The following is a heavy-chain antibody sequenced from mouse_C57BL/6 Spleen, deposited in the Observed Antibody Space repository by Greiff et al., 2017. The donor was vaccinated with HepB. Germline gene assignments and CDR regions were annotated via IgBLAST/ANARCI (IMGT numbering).Heavy chain of an antibody. J-gene: IGHJ2*01. CDR1: GYAFSSSW. CDR2: SYPGDGDT. D-gene: IGHD1-1*01. V-gene: IGHV1-82*01. Sequence: VQLQQSGPELVKPGASVKISCKASGYAFSSSWMNWVKQRPGKGLEWIGRSYPGDGDTNYNGKFKGKATLTADKSSSTAYMQLSSLTSEDSAVYFCARNYYGSSYLDYWGQGTTLTVSS. CDR3: ARNYYGSSYLDY.